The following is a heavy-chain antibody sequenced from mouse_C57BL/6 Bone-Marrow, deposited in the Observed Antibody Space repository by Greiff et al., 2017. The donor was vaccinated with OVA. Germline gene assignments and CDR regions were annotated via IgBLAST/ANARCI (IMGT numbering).Heavy chain of an antibody. CDR1: GYTFTSYD. CDR3: ARRYDYDGDWYFDV. J-gene: IGHJ1*03. CDR2: IYPRDGST. V-gene: IGHV1-85*01. D-gene: IGHD2-4*01. Sequence: QVQLQQSGPELVKPGASVKLSCKASGYTFTSYDINWVKQRPGQGLEWIGWIYPRDGSTKYNEQFKGKATLTVDTSSSTAYMELHSLTSDDSAVYFCARRYDYDGDWYFDVWGTGTTVTVSS.